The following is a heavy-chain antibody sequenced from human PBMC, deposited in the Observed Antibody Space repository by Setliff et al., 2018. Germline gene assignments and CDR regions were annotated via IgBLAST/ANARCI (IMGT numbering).Heavy chain of an antibody. CDR3: ARTGELELRGEGYFDY. V-gene: IGHV1-18*01. J-gene: IGHJ4*02. CDR1: GYTFTSYG. CDR2: ISAYNGNT. D-gene: IGHD1-7*01. Sequence: GASVKVSCKASGYTFTSYGISWVRQAPGQGLEWMGWISAYNGNTNYAQKLQGRVTMTTDTSTSTAYMELRSLRSDDTAVYYCARTGELELRGEGYFDYWGQGTLGTVSS.